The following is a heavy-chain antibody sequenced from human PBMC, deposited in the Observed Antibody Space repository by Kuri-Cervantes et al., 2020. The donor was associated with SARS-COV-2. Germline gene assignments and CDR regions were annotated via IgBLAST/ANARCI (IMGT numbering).Heavy chain of an antibody. CDR3: ARARRSSGWATAGLNWFDP. V-gene: IGHV4-59*01. D-gene: IGHD6-19*01. J-gene: IGHJ5*02. Sequence: GSLRLSCAVYGGSFSGYYWSWIRQPPGKGLEWIGYIYYSGSTNYNPSLKSRVTISVDTSKNQFSLKLSSVTAADTAVYYCARARRSSGWATAGLNWFDPWGQGTLVTVSS. CDR2: IYYSGST. CDR1: GGSFSGYY.